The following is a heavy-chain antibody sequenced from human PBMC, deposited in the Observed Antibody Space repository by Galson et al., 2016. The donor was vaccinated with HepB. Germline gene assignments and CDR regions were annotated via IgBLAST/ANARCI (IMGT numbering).Heavy chain of an antibody. V-gene: IGHV4-61*08. D-gene: IGHD1-26*01. Sequence: SETLSLTCSVSGVSVNSDAYHWSWIRQSPGKGLEWLGHSYHTWHLNDKLRGRVSMSIDTAKNQFSLSLTSLTAADTAVYYCGTYLVGHGGTSYWGQGTLVTVAS. J-gene: IGHJ4*02. CDR2: SYHTWHL. CDR3: GTYLVGHGGTSY. CDR1: GVSVNSDAYH.